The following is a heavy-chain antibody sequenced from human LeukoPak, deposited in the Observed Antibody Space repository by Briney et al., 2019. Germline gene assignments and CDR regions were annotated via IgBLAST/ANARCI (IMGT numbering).Heavy chain of an antibody. D-gene: IGHD3-22*01. CDR3: AKQRGSGYYYSWFDP. CDR1: GFTFSSYA. Sequence: GGSLRLSCAAFGFTFSSYAMSWVRQAPGKGLAWVSAISGSGGSTYYADSVKGRFTISRDNSKNTLYLQMSSLRVEDTAVYYCAKQRGSGYYYSWFDPWGQGTLVTVSS. V-gene: IGHV3-23*01. CDR2: ISGSGGST. J-gene: IGHJ5*02.